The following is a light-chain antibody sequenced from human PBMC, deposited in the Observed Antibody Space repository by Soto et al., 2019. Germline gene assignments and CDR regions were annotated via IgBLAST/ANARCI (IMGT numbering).Light chain of an antibody. Sequence: EIVLTQSPGTLSLSPGERATLSCRASQSVSSSYLAWYQQKPGQAPRLLIYGASSMATGIPDRFSGSGSGTDFTLTISRLEPEVFAVYYCQQYGSSPPYTFGQGTKLEIK. CDR2: GAS. CDR3: QQYGSSPPYT. V-gene: IGKV3-20*01. J-gene: IGKJ2*01. CDR1: QSVSSSY.